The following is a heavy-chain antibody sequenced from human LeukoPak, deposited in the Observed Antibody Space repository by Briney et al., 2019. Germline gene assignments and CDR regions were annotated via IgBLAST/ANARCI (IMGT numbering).Heavy chain of an antibody. Sequence: SETLSLTCALSGGSITSSNWWSWVRQPPGKGLEWIGEIYHGGSTKYNPSLKSRVTMSVDKSKNQFSLKLSSVTAADTAVYYCARSAGQFYFDYWGQGTLVTVSS. V-gene: IGHV4-4*02. CDR2: IYHGGST. CDR3: ARSAGQFYFDY. D-gene: IGHD5-24*01. J-gene: IGHJ4*02. CDR1: GGSITSSNW.